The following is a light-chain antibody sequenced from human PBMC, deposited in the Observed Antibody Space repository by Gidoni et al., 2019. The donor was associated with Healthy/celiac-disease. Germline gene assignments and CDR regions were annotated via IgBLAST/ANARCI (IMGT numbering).Light chain of an antibody. CDR2: DAS. CDR3: QQYDNLPHT. CDR1: QDISNY. J-gene: IGKJ2*01. Sequence: DIQMTQSPSSLSASVGDRVTITCQASQDISNYLNWYQQKPGKAPKLLIYDASNLETGVPSRFSRSGSGTDFTFTISSLQPEDIASYYCQQYDNLPHTFXXXTKLEIK. V-gene: IGKV1-33*01.